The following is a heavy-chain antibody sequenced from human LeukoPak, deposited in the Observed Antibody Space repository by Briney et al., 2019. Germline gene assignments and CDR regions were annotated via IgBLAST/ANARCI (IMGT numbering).Heavy chain of an antibody. CDR1: GSTVNDYN. CDR2: FSTRSGTI. Sequence: GGSLRLSCAASGSTVNDYNMNWVRQAPGKGLEWISYFSTRSGTISYADSVKGRFAISRDNAKNSLYLQMNSLRDEDTAVYYCARDQDYGFDYWGQGTLVTVSS. CDR3: ARDQDYGFDY. V-gene: IGHV3-48*02. J-gene: IGHJ4*02. D-gene: IGHD4-17*01.